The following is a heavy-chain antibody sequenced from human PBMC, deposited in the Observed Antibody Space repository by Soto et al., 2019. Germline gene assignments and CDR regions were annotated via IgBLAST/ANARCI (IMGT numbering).Heavy chain of an antibody. Sequence: PSQTLSLTCAISGDSVSSNSGAWNWIRQSPSRGLEWLGRTYYRSKWYNDYAVSVRSRITFSPDTSKNQFSLQLNSVTPEDTAVYYCASSNSGFDYWGQGTLVTVSS. CDR3: ASSNSGFDY. D-gene: IGHD6-19*01. V-gene: IGHV6-1*01. CDR2: TYYRSKWYN. J-gene: IGHJ4*02. CDR1: GDSVSSNSGA.